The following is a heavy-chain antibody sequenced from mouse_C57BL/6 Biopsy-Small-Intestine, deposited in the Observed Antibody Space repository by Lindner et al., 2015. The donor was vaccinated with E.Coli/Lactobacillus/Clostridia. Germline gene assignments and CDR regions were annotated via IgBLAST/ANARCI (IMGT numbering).Heavy chain of an antibody. CDR1: GYTFTTYG. D-gene: IGHD2-2*01. J-gene: IGHJ4*01. V-gene: IGHV1S61*01. CDR2: ISAYNGNT. CDR3: VREVGSGWLGDSDH. Sequence: SVKVSCKASGYTFTTYGISWVRQAPGQGLEWMGWISAYNGNTNYAQKLQGRVTMTRDTSTSTAYMELRSLRSDDTAVYYCVREVGSGWLGDSDHWGQGSLVTVSS.